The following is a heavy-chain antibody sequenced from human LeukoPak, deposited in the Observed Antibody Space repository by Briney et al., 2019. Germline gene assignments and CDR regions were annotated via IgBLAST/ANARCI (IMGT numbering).Heavy chain of an antibody. J-gene: IGHJ4*02. D-gene: IGHD2-2*01. CDR3: ARVGPRYCSSTSCSNFDY. CDR2: INAGNGNT. Sequence: ASVKVSCKASGYTFTSYAMHWVRQAPGQRLEWMGWINAGNGNTKYSQKFQGRVTITGDTSASTAYMELSSLRSEDTAVYYCARVGPRYCSSTSCSNFDYWGQGTLVTVSS. V-gene: IGHV1-3*01. CDR1: GYTFTSYA.